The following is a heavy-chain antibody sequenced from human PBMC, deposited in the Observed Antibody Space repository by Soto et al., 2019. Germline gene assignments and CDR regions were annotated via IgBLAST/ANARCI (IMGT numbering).Heavy chain of an antibody. Sequence: QVQLVQSGAEVKKPGSSVKVSGKASGGRFSRHTVSWVRQAPGQGLEWVGGIIPIFGTTNYGNILRGRVTITADASTGTAYMELSSLRSDDTAVYYCAVTTGTSITGPPGWGQGTLVTVSS. D-gene: IGHD4-17*01. CDR2: IIPIFGTT. J-gene: IGHJ4*02. V-gene: IGHV1-69*01. CDR1: GGRFSRHT. CDR3: AVTTGTSITGPPG.